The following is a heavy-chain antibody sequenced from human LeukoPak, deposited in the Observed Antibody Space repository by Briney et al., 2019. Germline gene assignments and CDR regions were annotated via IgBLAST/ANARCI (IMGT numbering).Heavy chain of an antibody. CDR2: IYYSGST. D-gene: IGHD2/OR15-2a*01. J-gene: IGHJ3*02. V-gene: IGHV4-59*01. CDR3: ARCLSRCNNGFDI. CDR1: GASISGYY. Sequence: SETLSLTCSVSGASISGYYWSWIRQPPGKGLEWFGHIYYSGSTTYNPSLKSRVTISVDSSKNQFSLRLSAVTAADTAVYYCARCLSRCNNGFDIWGQGTMVTVSS.